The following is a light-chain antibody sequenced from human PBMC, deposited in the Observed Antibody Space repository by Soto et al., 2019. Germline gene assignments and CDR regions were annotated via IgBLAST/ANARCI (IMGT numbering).Light chain of an antibody. CDR1: SSDVGGYNF. V-gene: IGLV2-14*01. Sequence: QSVLTQPASVSGSPGQSITISCTGTSSDVGGYNFVSWFQHHPGKAPKLMIYEVINRPSGVSNRFSGSKSGNTASLTISGLQAEDEADYYCSSYAGDAAGSRVIFGGGTKLTVL. CDR3: SSYAGDAAGSRVI. CDR2: EVI. J-gene: IGLJ2*01.